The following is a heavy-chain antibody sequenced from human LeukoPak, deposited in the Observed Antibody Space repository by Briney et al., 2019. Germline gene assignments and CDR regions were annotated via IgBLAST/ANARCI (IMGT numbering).Heavy chain of an antibody. V-gene: IGHV1-69*13. CDR2: IIPIFGTA. D-gene: IGHD3-3*01. CDR1: GGTFSSYA. Sequence: ASVKVSCKASGGTFSSYAISWVRQAPGQGLEWIGGIIPIFGTANYAQKFQGRVTITADESTSTAYMELSSLRSEDTAVYYCARGNREGFWAPFTDWGQGTLVTVSS. J-gene: IGHJ4*02. CDR3: ARGNREGFWAPFTD.